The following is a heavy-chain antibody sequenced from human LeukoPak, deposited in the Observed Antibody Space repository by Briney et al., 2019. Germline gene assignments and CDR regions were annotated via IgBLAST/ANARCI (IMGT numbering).Heavy chain of an antibody. CDR2: ITMSGSVI. CDR3: ARGVWSRGWFDP. J-gene: IGHJ5*02. Sequence: GGSVTHSCAASGFTFRDYYMSWIRQAPGKGLEWISYITMSGSVIQYSASVKGRFTTSRDNAKNSVYLQMNSLRVEDTAVYYCARGVWSRGWFDPWGQGPLVSVSS. V-gene: IGHV3-11*01. CDR1: GFTFRDYY. D-gene: IGHD6-19*01.